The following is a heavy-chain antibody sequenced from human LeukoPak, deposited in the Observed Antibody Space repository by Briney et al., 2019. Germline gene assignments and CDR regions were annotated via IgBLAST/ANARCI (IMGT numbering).Heavy chain of an antibody. Sequence: PGGSLRLSCAASGFTFSSYEMNWVRQAPGKGLEWVSYISSSGSTISYADSVKGRFTSSRDNAKNSLYLQMNSLRAEDTAVYYCAGYCSGGSCYLPPTWGQGTLVTVSS. V-gene: IGHV3-48*03. CDR2: ISSSGSTI. CDR1: GFTFSSYE. J-gene: IGHJ4*02. CDR3: AGYCSGGSCYLPPT. D-gene: IGHD2-15*01.